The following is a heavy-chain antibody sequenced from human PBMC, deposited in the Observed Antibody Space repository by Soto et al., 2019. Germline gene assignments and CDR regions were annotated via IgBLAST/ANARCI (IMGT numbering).Heavy chain of an antibody. CDR3: AKVAFPSIAARVRSHFDY. J-gene: IGHJ4*02. V-gene: IGHV3-23*01. CDR1: GFTFSSYA. CDR2: ISGSGGST. D-gene: IGHD6-6*01. Sequence: EVQLLESGGGLVQPGGSLRLSCAASGFTFSSYAMSWVRQAPGKGLEWVSAISGSGGSTYYADSVKGRFTISRDNSKNTLYLQMNSLRAEDTAVYYCAKVAFPSIAARVRSHFDYWGQGTLVTVSS.